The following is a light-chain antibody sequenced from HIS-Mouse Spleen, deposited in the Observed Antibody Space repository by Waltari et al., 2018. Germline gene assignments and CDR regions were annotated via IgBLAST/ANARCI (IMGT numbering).Light chain of an antibody. V-gene: IGLV3-19*01. CDR3: NSRDSSGNHWV. Sequence: SSELTQDPAVSVALGQTVRITCQGDSLRSYYAIWYQQKPGQAPVLVLYGKNNRPSGIPDRFSGSSSGNTASLTITGAQAEDEADYYCNSRDSSGNHWVFGGGTKLTVL. CDR1: SLRSYY. J-gene: IGLJ3*02. CDR2: GKN.